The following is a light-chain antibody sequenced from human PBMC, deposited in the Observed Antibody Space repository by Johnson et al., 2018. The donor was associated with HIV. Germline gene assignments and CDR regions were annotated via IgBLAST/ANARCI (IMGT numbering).Light chain of an antibody. CDR1: SSNIGNNY. CDR2: DNN. V-gene: IGLV1-51*01. Sequence: SVLTQPPSVSAAPGQKVTISCSGSSSNIGNNYVSWYQQVPGAAPKLLIYDNNKRPSGIPDRFSGSKSGTSATLGITGLQTGYEADYYCGTWGGVFGTGTKVTVL. CDR3: GTWGGV. J-gene: IGLJ1*01.